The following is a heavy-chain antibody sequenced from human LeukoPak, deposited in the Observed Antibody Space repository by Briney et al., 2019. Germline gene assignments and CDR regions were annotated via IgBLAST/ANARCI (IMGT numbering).Heavy chain of an antibody. J-gene: IGHJ4*02. CDR2: IKSKTDGGTI. D-gene: IGHD1-1*01. CDR1: GFTFSNTW. Sequence: GGPLRLSCAASGFTFSNTWMRWVRQAPGKGLEWVGRIKSKTDGGTIDYAAPVKGRFTISRDDSKNTLYLQMNSLKTEDTAVYYCTTDRRDWNPRDWGQGTLVTVSS. V-gene: IGHV3-15*01. CDR3: TTDRRDWNPRD.